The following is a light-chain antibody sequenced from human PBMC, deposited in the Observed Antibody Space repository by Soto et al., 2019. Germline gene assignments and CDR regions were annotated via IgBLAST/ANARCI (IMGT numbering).Light chain of an antibody. CDR1: SSDVGGYDY. Sequence: QSALTQPPSASGSPGQSVTISCTGTSSDVGGYDYVSWYQQHPGKAPKLMIYEVTIRPSGVSDRFTGSKSGNTASLTVSGLQAEDEADYYGSSYTGGDLSYVFGTGTKVTVL. CDR3: SSYTGGDLSYV. J-gene: IGLJ1*01. CDR2: EVT. V-gene: IGLV2-8*01.